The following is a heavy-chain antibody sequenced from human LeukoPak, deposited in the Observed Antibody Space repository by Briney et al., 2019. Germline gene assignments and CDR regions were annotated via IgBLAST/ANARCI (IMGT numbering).Heavy chain of an antibody. J-gene: IGHJ4*02. V-gene: IGHV4-34*01. CDR2: INHSGST. CDR1: GGSFSGYY. Sequence: SETLSLTCAVYGGSFSGYYWSWIRQPPGKGLEWIGEINHSGSTNYNPSLKSRVTISVDTSKNQFSLKLSSVTVADTAVYYCARLEAVAGTLFHFDYWGRGTLVTVSS. D-gene: IGHD6-19*01. CDR3: ARLEAVAGTLFHFDY.